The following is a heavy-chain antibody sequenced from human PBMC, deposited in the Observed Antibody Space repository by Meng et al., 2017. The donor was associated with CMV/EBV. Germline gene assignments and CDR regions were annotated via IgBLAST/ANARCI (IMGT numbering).Heavy chain of an antibody. CDR1: GFTFSTAW. Sequence: GGSLRLSCAASGFTFSTAWMSWVRQAPGKGLEWVGRIKSKTDGRTTDYAAPVKGRFTISRDDSKNTMYLQMNSLKTEDTAVYYCTTVSIVVVPAAIGAEYFQHWGQGTLVTVSS. CDR2: IKSKTDGRTT. CDR3: TTVSIVVVPAAIGAEYFQH. D-gene: IGHD2-2*01. J-gene: IGHJ1*01. V-gene: IGHV3-15*01.